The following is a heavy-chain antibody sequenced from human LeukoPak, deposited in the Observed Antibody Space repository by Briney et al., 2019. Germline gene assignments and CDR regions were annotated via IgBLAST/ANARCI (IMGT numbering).Heavy chain of an antibody. J-gene: IGHJ4*02. Sequence: GGSLRLSCSASGFPFSSYWMNWVRQAPGKGMEWVTNINQDGSEKYYVASVTGRFTISRDNAKNSLYVQMNSLRAEDTAVYYCATSTKMGDYWGQGTLVTVSS. V-gene: IGHV3-7*02. D-gene: IGHD3-22*01. CDR2: INQDGSEK. CDR1: GFPFSSYW. CDR3: ATSTKMGDY.